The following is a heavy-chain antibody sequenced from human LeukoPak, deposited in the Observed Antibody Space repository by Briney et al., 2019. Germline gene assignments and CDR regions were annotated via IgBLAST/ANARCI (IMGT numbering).Heavy chain of an antibody. CDR3: ATIRGQYCSGGSCYGPNY. CDR2: ISAGGGST. D-gene: IGHD2-15*01. J-gene: IGHJ4*02. CDR1: GFTFSSYA. V-gene: IGHV3-23*01. Sequence: GGSLRLSCAASGFTFSSYAMSWVRQAPGKGLEWVSGISAGGGSTYYADSVKGRFTISRDSSKNILYLQMNSLRAEDTAVYYCATIRGQYCSGGSCYGPNYWGQGTLVTVSS.